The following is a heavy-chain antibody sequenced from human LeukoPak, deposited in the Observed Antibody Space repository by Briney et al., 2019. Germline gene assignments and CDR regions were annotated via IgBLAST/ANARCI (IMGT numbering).Heavy chain of an antibody. CDR2: FSGSGSTT. J-gene: IGHJ4*02. CDR1: GFTFSSYA. D-gene: IGHD3-22*01. CDR3: AKDERPYYDSSGGFDY. V-gene: IGHV3-23*01. Sequence: GGSLRLSCAASGFTFSSYAMSWVRQAPGKGLEWVSHFSGSGSTTYYADSVKGRFTISRDNFKNTLFLQMNSLRAEDTAVYYCAKDERPYYDSSGGFDYWGQGTLVTVSS.